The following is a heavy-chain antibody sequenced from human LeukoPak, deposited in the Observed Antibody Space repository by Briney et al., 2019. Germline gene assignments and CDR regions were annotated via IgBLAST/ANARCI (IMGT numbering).Heavy chain of an antibody. V-gene: IGHV3-66*01. J-gene: IGHJ4*02. CDR1: GFTVSSNY. CDR3: ARGGRSYGGYDY. Sequence: GGSLRLSCAASGFTVSSNYMNWVRQAPGKGLEWVSVIYSGGSTYYADSVKGRFTISRDTSKNTLYPQMNSLRAEDTAVYYCARGGRSYGGYDYWGQGTLVTVSS. CDR2: IYSGGST. D-gene: IGHD4-23*01.